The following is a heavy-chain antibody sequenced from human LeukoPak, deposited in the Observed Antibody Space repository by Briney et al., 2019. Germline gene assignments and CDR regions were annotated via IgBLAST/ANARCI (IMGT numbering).Heavy chain of an antibody. Sequence: PGGSLRLSCVASGFTFNTYWIHWVRQGPGKGLVWVSLISADGTTTTYADSVQGRFTVSRDNAKNTLYLQMNSLRAEDAAVYYCARDIYPGPSSWSLFDYWGQGTLVTVSS. CDR2: ISADGTTT. J-gene: IGHJ4*02. CDR3: ARDIYPGPSSWSLFDY. D-gene: IGHD6-13*01. CDR1: GFTFNTYW. V-gene: IGHV3-74*01.